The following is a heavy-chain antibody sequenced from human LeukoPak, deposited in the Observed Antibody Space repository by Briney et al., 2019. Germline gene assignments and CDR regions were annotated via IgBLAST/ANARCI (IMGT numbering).Heavy chain of an antibody. CDR1: GYSFTSYW. V-gene: IGHV5-51*01. Sequence: PGESLKISCKGSGYSFTSYWIGWVRQMPGKGLEWKGIIYPGDSDTRYSPSFQGQVTISADKSISTAYLQWSSLKASDTAMYYCARHRSGSYYYYYYYGMDVWGQGTTVTVSS. CDR3: ARHRSGSYYYYYYYGMDV. CDR2: IYPGDSDT. D-gene: IGHD1-26*01. J-gene: IGHJ6*02.